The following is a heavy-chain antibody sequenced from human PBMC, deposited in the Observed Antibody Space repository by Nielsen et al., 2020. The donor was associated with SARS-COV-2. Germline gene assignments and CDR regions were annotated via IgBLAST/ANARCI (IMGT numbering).Heavy chain of an antibody. D-gene: IGHD2-15*01. J-gene: IGHJ4*02. CDR3: TTDSIILVVAPTEFDY. CDR2: IRYDGSNK. Sequence: WIRQPPGKGLEWVAFIRYDGSNKYYADSVKGRFTISRDNSKNTLYLQMNSLKTEDTAVYYCTTDSIILVVAPTEFDYWGQGTLVTVSS. V-gene: IGHV3-30*02.